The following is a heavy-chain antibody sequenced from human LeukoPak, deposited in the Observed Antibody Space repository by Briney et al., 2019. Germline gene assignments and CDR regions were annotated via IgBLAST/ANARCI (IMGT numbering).Heavy chain of an antibody. Sequence: GGSLRLSCAASGFTFTSYSMNWVRQAPGKGLEWVSYIRSSGTSTDYTGSVRGRFTISRDNAKNSLYLQMNSLRAEDTAVYYCARMNYVSSGWGAPFDYWGQGTLVTVSS. CDR1: GFTFTSYS. D-gene: IGHD1-7*01. V-gene: IGHV3-48*04. CDR2: IRSSGTST. J-gene: IGHJ4*02. CDR3: ARMNYVSSGWGAPFDY.